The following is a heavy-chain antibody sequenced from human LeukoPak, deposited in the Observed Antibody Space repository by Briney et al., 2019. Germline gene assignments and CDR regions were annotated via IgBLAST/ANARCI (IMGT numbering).Heavy chain of an antibody. V-gene: IGHV3-23*01. J-gene: IGHJ4*02. CDR3: AKKAHYDAYAKYFDY. CDR2: LSYSGVYT. Sequence: PGGSLRLSCAASGFTFSSYGMSWVRQAPGKGLEWGSILSYSGVYTYYADSVKGRFTISRDNSNNMLYLQMNSLRAEDTAVYYCAKKAHYDAYAKYFDYWGQGTLVTVSS. D-gene: IGHD4-17*01. CDR1: GFTFSSYG.